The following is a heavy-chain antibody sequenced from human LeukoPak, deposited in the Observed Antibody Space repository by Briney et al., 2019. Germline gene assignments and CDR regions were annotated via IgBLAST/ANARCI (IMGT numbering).Heavy chain of an antibody. D-gene: IGHD1-14*01. CDR1: GFTFSSYG. CDR3: AKSNIKSRNYYFDY. CDR2: ISGNGDT. Sequence: PGGSLRLSCAASGFTFSSYGMSWVRQAPGKGLEWVSAISGNGDTYYADSVKGRFTISRDNSKNTLYLQMNSLRAEDTAVYYCAKSNIKSRNYYFDYWGQGTLVTVSS. V-gene: IGHV3-23*01. J-gene: IGHJ4*02.